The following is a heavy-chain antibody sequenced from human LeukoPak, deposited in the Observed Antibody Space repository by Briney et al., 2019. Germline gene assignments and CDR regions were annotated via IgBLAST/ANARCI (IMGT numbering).Heavy chain of an antibody. CDR2: ISGSGGST. CDR1: GFTFSSYA. D-gene: IGHD4-17*01. CDR3: AKDRARNATVTADD. J-gene: IGHJ1*01. Sequence: PGGSLRLSCAASGFTFSSYAMSWVREAPGKGLEWVSAISGSGGSTYYADSVKGRFTISRDNSKNTLYLQVNSLRAEDTAVYCLAKDRARNATVTADDGGQARLVTVSS. V-gene: IGHV3-23*01.